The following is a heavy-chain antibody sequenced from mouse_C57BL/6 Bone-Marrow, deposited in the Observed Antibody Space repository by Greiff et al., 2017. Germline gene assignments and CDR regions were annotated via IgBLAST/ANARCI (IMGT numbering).Heavy chain of an antibody. D-gene: IGHD1-1*01. V-gene: IGHV10-1*01. J-gene: IGHJ1*03. CDR1: GFSFNTYA. CDR3: VRHGGYYGSSYRYFDV. CDR2: IRSKSNNYAT. Sequence: EVQLLESGGGLVQPKGSLKLSCAASGFSFNTYAMNWVRQAPGKGLEWVARIRSKSNNYATYYADSVKDRFTISRDDSESMLYLQMNNLKTEDTAMYYCVRHGGYYGSSYRYFDVWGTGTTVTVSS.